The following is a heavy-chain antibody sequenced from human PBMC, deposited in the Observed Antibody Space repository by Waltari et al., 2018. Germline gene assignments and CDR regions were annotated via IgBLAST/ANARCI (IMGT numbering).Heavy chain of an antibody. CDR3: AREKGRFGEFLDL. CDR1: GYSFIDYY. Sequence: EVQLVQSGAEVKKPGATVKISCRASGYSFIDYYMHWVKKAPGKGLEWMGRIDPEDGATVYAEKFQGRLTITADSSTDTAYLELRMLISEDTAVYYCAREKGRFGEFLDLWGQGTLVTVSS. J-gene: IGHJ5*02. V-gene: IGHV1-69-2*01. D-gene: IGHD3-10*01. CDR2: IDPEDGAT.